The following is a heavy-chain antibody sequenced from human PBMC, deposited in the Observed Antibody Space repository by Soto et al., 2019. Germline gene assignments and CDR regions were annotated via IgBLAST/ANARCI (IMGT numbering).Heavy chain of an antibody. J-gene: IGHJ4*02. CDR3: AECKKRGRMPMIHYFDS. Sequence: EVQLVESGGGLVQPGRSLRLSCVASGFTADDYAMHWVRQAPGKGLEWVSGISSNSDTIDYADSVKGRFTISRDNAKKSQFLQSKSLTSKVSDMYYVAECKKRGRMPMIHYFDSWGQGTLVTVSS. CDR1: GFTADDYA. CDR2: ISSNSDTI. V-gene: IGHV3-9*02. D-gene: IGHD3-16*01.